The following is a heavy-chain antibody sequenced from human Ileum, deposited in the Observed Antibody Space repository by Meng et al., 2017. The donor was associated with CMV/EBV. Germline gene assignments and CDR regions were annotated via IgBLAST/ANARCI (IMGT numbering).Heavy chain of an antibody. Sequence: GGSLRLSCAGSGFTFGNYGMHWVRQAPGKGLEWVAFIRYDSYTEKYADSVEGRFTISRDNSRNMLFLQMNSLRPEDTAIYYCAKQGATKDLDYWGQGTPVTIAS. CDR2: IRYDSYTE. CDR3: AKQGATKDLDY. V-gene: IGHV3-30*02. J-gene: IGHJ4*02. D-gene: IGHD1-26*01. CDR1: GFTFGNYG.